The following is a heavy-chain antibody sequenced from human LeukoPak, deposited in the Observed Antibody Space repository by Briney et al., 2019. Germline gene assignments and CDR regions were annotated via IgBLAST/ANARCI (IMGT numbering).Heavy chain of an antibody. Sequence: GGSLRLSCAASGFTFSSYWMSWVRQAPGKGLEWVANIKEDGSEKYYVDSVKGRFTISRDNAKNSLYLQMNSLRAEDTAVYYCARGAGSYYHDPLDYWGQGTLVTVSS. CDR1: GFTFSSYW. D-gene: IGHD3-10*01. J-gene: IGHJ4*02. CDR3: ARGAGSYYHDPLDY. CDR2: IKEDGSEK. V-gene: IGHV3-7*01.